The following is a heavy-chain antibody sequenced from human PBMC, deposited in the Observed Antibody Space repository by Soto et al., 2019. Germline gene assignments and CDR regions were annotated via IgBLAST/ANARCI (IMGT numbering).Heavy chain of an antibody. CDR3: ARAVGDPLYYLDY. CDR1: SDSISSYY. Sequence: QVQLQESGPGLVRPSETLSLTCTVSSDSISSYYWIWIRQSPGKGLEWIGYTDYSGNTNYKPSLKSGVTISGDTSKNQFSLRLSSVTAADTAVYYCARAVGDPLYYLDYWGQGTLVTVSS. J-gene: IGHJ4*02. CDR2: TDYSGNT. V-gene: IGHV4-59*08. D-gene: IGHD6-19*01.